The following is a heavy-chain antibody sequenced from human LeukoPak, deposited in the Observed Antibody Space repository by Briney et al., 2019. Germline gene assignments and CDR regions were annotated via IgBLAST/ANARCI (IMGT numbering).Heavy chain of an antibody. CDR1: GDSISSGTYY. Sequence: SQTLSLTCTVSGDSISSGTYYWSWIRQPAGKGLEWIGRIYTSGSTNYNPSLKSRVTISLDTSKNQFSLKLSSVTAADTAVYFCARADCESGGNCHYFSSRGQGTLVTVSS. CDR2: IYTSGST. CDR3: ARADCESGGNCHYFSS. D-gene: IGHD2-15*01. V-gene: IGHV4-61*02. J-gene: IGHJ4*02.